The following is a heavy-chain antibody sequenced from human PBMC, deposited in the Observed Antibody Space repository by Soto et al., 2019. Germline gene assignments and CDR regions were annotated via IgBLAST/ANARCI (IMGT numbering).Heavy chain of an antibody. CDR2: ISYDSTKI. CDR3: AKVGASGWTYYYGMDV. Sequence: QVQLEEFGGGVVQPGRSLRLSCAASGFTFSSYGMNWVRQAPGEGLEWVAVISYDSTKIYYADSVKGRFTISRDNSKNTVYLQMNSLRADDTAMYYCAKVGASGWTYYYGMDVWGQGTTVTVSS. D-gene: IGHD6-19*01. V-gene: IGHV3-30*18. J-gene: IGHJ6*02. CDR1: GFTFSSYG.